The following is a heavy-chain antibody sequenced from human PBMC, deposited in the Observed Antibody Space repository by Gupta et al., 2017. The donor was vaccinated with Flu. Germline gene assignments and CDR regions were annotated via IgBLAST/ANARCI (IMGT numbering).Heavy chain of an antibody. CDR3: ARVGYSGYDFIDY. D-gene: IGHD5-12*01. J-gene: IGHJ4*02. CDR1: GYTFTSYA. Sequence: QVQLVQSGAEVKKPGASVKVSCKASGYTFTSYAMHWVRQAPGQRREWMGWINAGNGNTKYSQKFQGRVTITRDTSASTAYMELSSLRSEDTAVYYCARVGYSGYDFIDYWGQGTLVTVSS. V-gene: IGHV1-3*01. CDR2: INAGNGNT.